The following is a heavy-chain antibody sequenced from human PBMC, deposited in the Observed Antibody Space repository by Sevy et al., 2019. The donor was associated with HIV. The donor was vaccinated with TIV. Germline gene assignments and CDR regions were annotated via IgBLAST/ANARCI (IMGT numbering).Heavy chain of an antibody. Sequence: GVSLRLSCAASGFTFSSYSMNWVRQAPGKGLEWVSYISSSSSTIYYADSVKGRFTISRDNAKNSLYLQMNSLRDEDTAVYYCARDSEFDIVVVVAGVGDAFDIWGQGTMVTVSS. D-gene: IGHD2-15*01. V-gene: IGHV3-48*02. CDR1: GFTFSSYS. CDR3: ARDSEFDIVVVVAGVGDAFDI. J-gene: IGHJ3*02. CDR2: ISSSSSTI.